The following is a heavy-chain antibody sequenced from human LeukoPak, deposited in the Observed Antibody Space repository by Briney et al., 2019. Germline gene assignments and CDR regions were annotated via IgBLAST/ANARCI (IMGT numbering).Heavy chain of an antibody. Sequence: PGGSLRLSCAASGFTFSSYNMNWVRQAPGKGLEWVSYISTRSSTIYYADSVKGRFTISRDNAKNSLYLQMNSLRDDHTAVYYCAREQGYSSGWYPNSFDYWGQGALVTVSS. CDR2: ISTRSSTI. CDR1: GFTFSSYN. V-gene: IGHV3-48*02. CDR3: AREQGYSSGWYPNSFDY. J-gene: IGHJ4*02. D-gene: IGHD6-19*01.